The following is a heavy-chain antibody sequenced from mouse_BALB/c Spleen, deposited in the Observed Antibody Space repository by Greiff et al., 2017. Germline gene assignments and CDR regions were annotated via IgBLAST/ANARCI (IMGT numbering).Heavy chain of an antibody. CDR1: GFTFSSYT. CDR3: ARHEAQGAWFAY. V-gene: IGHV5-12-2*01. J-gene: IGHJ3*01. Sequence: DVKLVESGGGLVQPGGSLKLSCAASGFTFSSYTMSWVRQTPEKRLEWVAYISNGGGSTYYPDTVKGRFTISRDNAKNTLYLQMSSLKSEDTAMYYCARHEAQGAWFAYWGQGTLVTVSA. CDR2: ISNGGGST.